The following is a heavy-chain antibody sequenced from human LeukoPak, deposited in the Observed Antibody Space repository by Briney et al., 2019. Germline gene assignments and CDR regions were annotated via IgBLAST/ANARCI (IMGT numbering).Heavy chain of an antibody. J-gene: IGHJ5*02. D-gene: IGHD4-23*01. CDR2: IYYSGST. CDR3: ARQGAVLTSVTWFDP. V-gene: IGHV4-39*01. CDR1: GGSISSSSYY. Sequence: SETLSLTCTVSGGSISSSSYYWGWIRQPPGKGLEWIGSIYYSGSTYYNPSLKSRVTISVDTSQNQFSLKVTSVRAADTAVYYCARQGAVLTSVTWFDPWGQGTLVTVSS.